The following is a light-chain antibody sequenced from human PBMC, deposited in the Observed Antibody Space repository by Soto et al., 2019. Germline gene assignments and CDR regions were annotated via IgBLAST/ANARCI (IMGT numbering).Light chain of an antibody. CDR1: SSDVGGYNY. V-gene: IGLV2-8*01. Sequence: SALTQPPSVSGSPGQSVIISCTGTSSDVGGYNYVSWYQQHPGKAPKLLIYEVSKRPSGVPDRFSGSKSGNTASLTVSGLQAEDEADYYCSSYAGSSNYIFGTGTKVTVL. CDR3: SSYAGSSNYI. CDR2: EVS. J-gene: IGLJ1*01.